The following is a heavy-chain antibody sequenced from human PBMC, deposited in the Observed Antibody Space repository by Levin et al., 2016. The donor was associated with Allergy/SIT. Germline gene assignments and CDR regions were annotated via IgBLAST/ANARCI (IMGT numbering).Heavy chain of an antibody. D-gene: IGHD1-26*01. CDR3: ARYSGSYSQGIDY. V-gene: IGHV5-51*01. CDR2: MNLGDSST. CDR1: GYTFSNYW. J-gene: IGHJ4*02. Sequence: GGSLRLSCKGAGYTFSNYWIGWVRQMPGKGLEWMGLMNLGDSSTKYNPSFQGQVTISADKSISTAYLQLNSLKASDTAMYCCARYSGSYSQGIDYWGQGTLVTVSS.